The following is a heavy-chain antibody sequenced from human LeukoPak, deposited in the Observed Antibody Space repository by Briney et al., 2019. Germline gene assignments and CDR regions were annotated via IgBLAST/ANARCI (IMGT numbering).Heavy chain of an antibody. J-gene: IGHJ4*02. CDR1: GGSISNYY. CDR3: ARWRSNYFDY. D-gene: IGHD3-16*01. Sequence: SETLSLTCTVSGGSISNYYWSWIRQPPGKGLEWIGYIYTSGSTNYNPSLKSRVTISVDTSKNQFSLKLSSVTAADTAVYYCARWRSNYFDYWGQGTLVTVSS. V-gene: IGHV4-4*09. CDR2: IYTSGST.